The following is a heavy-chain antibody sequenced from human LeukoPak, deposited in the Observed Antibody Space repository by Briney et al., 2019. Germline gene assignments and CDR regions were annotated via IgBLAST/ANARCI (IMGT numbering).Heavy chain of an antibody. CDR1: GFTLSSYA. CDR2: IKQDGSER. D-gene: IGHD1-26*01. J-gene: IGHJ4*02. Sequence: GGSLRLSCAASGFTLSSYAMSWVRQAPGKGPEWVANIKQDGSERYYVDSVKGRFTISRDNAKKSLYLQMNSLRAEDTAVYYCSRDKGSYPSFDYWGRGVLVTVSS. V-gene: IGHV3-7*01. CDR3: SRDKGSYPSFDY.